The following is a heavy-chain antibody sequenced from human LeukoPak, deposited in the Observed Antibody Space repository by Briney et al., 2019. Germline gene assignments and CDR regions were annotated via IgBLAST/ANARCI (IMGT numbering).Heavy chain of an antibody. CDR1: GGSFSGYY. J-gene: IGHJ4*02. Sequence: SETLSLTCAVYGGSFSGYYWSWIRQPPGKGLEWIGEINHSGSTNYNPPLKSRVTISVDTSKNQFSLKLSSVTAADTAVYYCARGLRVSYYFDYWGQGTLVTVSS. D-gene: IGHD5-12*01. CDR3: ARGLRVSYYFDY. V-gene: IGHV4-34*01. CDR2: INHSGST.